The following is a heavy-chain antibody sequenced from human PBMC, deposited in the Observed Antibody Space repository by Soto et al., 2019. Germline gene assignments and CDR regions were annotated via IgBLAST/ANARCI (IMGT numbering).Heavy chain of an antibody. CDR3: ARXATIAVAASDRVGAFDI. CDR1: GFTFSDYY. V-gene: IGHV3-11*01. J-gene: IGHJ3*02. D-gene: IGHD6-19*01. CDR2: ISSSGSTI. Sequence: PGGSLRLSCAASGFTFSDYYMSWIRQAPGKGLEWVSYISSSGSTIYYADSVKGRFTISRDNAKNSLYLQMNSLRAEDTAVYYCARXATIAVAASDRVGAFDIWGQGTMVTVSS.